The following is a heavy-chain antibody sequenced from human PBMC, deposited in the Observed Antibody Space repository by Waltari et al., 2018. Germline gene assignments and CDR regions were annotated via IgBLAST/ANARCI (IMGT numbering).Heavy chain of an antibody. Sequence: QVQLVQSGAEVKKPGSSVKVSCKASGGTFSSYAIRWVRQAPGQGLEWMGGIIPIFGTANYAQKFQGRVTITADESTSTAYMELSSLRSEDTAVYYCAAGSGSYMIEYYYMDVWGKGTTVTISS. CDR1: GGTFSSYA. D-gene: IGHD3-10*01. V-gene: IGHV1-69*12. CDR3: AAGSGSYMIEYYYMDV. CDR2: IIPIFGTA. J-gene: IGHJ6*03.